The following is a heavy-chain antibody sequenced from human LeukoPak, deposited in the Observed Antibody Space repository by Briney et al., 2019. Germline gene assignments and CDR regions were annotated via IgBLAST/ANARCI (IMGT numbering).Heavy chain of an antibody. CDR2: ISSSSSYI. J-gene: IGHJ3*02. Sequence: GGSLRLSCAASGFTFSSYSMNWVRQAPGKGLEWVSSISSSSSYIYYADSVKGRFTISRDNAKNSLYLQMNSLRAEDTAVYYCARCAMIVVYDAFDIWGQGTMVTVSS. V-gene: IGHV3-21*01. CDR3: ARCAMIVVYDAFDI. D-gene: IGHD3-22*01. CDR1: GFTFSSYS.